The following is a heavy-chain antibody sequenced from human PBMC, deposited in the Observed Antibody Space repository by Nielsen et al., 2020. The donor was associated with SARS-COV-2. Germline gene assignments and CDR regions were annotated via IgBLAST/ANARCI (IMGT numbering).Heavy chain of an antibody. CDR3: AKDDVVRGDAFDI. V-gene: IGHV3-23*01. CDR2: ISASGGST. Sequence: GESLKISCAASGFTFNIYAMAWVRRTPGRGLQWVSGISASGGSTYYTDSVKGRFAVSRDNSRNTLYLQMHSLRVEDTALHYCAKDDVVRGDAFDIWGQGTMVTVSS. D-gene: IGHD3-10*01. J-gene: IGHJ3*02. CDR1: GFTFNIYA.